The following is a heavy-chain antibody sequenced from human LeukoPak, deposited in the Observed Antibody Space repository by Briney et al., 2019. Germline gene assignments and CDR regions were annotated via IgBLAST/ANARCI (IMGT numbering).Heavy chain of an antibody. CDR2: ISYDGSNK. D-gene: IGHD1-26*01. CDR1: GFTFSSYA. J-gene: IGHJ4*02. Sequence: TGGSLRLSCAASGFTFSSYAMHWVRQAPGKGLEWVAVISYDGSNKYYADSVKGRFTISRDNSKNTLYLQMNSLRAEDTAVYYCAGLVGATDDFDYWGQGTLVTVSS. CDR3: AGLVGATDDFDY. V-gene: IGHV3-30-3*01.